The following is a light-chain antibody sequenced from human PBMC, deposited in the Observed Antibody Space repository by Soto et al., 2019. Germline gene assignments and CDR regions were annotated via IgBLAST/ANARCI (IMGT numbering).Light chain of an antibody. J-gene: IGKJ4*01. Sequence: EFVLTQSPGTLSSSPVERATLSCRASQSIGLAIAWYQHKPGQAPRLLIFDPSQRATGIPARFSGSGSGTEFTLTISSLQYEDFAVYYCQQYNNWPPLTFGGGTKVDIK. CDR2: DPS. CDR3: QQYNNWPPLT. V-gene: IGKV3D-15*01. CDR1: QSIGLA.